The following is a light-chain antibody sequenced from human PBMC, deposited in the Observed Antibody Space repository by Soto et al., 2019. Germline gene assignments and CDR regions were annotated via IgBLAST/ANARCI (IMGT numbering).Light chain of an antibody. CDR1: SSNIGSNT. CDR3: AAWDDSLNRVV. Sequence: QSVLTQPPSASGTPGQRVTLSCSGSSSNIGSNTVNWYQQLPGTAPKLLISSNNQRPSGVPDRFSGSKSGTSASLAISGLQSEDEADYYCAAWDDSLNRVVFGGGTKVTVL. CDR2: SNN. V-gene: IGLV1-44*01. J-gene: IGLJ2*01.